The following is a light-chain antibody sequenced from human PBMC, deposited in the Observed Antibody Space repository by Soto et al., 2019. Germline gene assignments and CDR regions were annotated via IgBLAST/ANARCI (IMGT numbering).Light chain of an antibody. J-gene: IGLJ2*01. CDR1: SSDVGGYNY. Sequence: VLTQPRSVSGSPGQSVTISCTGTSSDVGGYNYVSWYQQHPGKAPKLMIYDVSKRPSGVPDRFSGSKSGNTASLTISGLQAEDEADYYCCSYAGSYSLFGGGTKVTVL. V-gene: IGLV2-11*01. CDR3: CSYAGSYSL. CDR2: DVS.